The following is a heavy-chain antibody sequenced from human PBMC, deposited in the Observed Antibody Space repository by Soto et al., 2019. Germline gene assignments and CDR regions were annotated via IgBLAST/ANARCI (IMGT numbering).Heavy chain of an antibody. J-gene: IGHJ5*02. CDR2: ISYDGSAK. CDR3: AKDFCSSTSCPFDP. Sequence: GGSLRLSCAASGFTFSSHGMHWVRQGPGKGLEWVAVISYDGSAKYYADSVKGRFTISRDNSKNTLYLQMNSLRAEDTAVYYCAKDFCSSTSCPFDPWGQGTLVTVS. D-gene: IGHD2-2*01. CDR1: GFTFSSHG. V-gene: IGHV3-30*18.